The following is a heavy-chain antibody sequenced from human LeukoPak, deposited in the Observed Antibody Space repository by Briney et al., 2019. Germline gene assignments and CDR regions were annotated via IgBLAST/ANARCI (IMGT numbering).Heavy chain of an antibody. CDR2: ISYDGSNK. V-gene: IGHV3-30-3*01. J-gene: IGHJ4*02. Sequence: GGSLRLSCAASGFTFSSYAMHWVRQAPGKGLEWVAVISYDGSNKYYADSVKGRFTISRDNSKNTLYLQMNSLRAEDTAVYYCARDIRSKTTYYDFWSGFGYWGQGTLVTVSS. CDR3: ARDIRSKTTYYDFWSGFGY. D-gene: IGHD3-3*01. CDR1: GFTFSSYA.